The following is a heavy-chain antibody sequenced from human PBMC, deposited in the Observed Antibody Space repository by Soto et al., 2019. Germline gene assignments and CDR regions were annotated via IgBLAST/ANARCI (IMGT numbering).Heavy chain of an antibody. D-gene: IGHD2-2*01. CDR1: GFSLSTSGVG. CDR3: AHGGCSSTSCYGYGMDV. J-gene: IGHJ6*02. CDR2: IYWDDDK. V-gene: IGHV2-5*02. Sequence: QITLKESGPTLVKPTQTLTLTCTFSGFSLSTSGVGVGWIRQPPGKALEWLALIYWDDDKRYSPSLKSRLTITKDTSKNQVVLTMTNMDPVDTATYYWAHGGCSSTSCYGYGMDVWGQGTTVTVSS.